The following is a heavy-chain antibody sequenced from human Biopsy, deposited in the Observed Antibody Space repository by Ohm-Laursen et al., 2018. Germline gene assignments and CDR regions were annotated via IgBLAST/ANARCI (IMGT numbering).Heavy chain of an antibody. CDR1: GFTYTTFA. D-gene: IGHD3-3*01. CDR2: ISANGATS. J-gene: IGHJ5*02. Sequence: SLRLSCSASGFTYTTFAMSWVRQAPGKGPAWVSTISANGATSYYADSVKGRFTISRDNSKNTLYLQMNSVRADDTAIYYCAKGGSITIFGVVINNCFDPWGQGTRVTVSS. CDR3: AKGGSITIFGVVINNCFDP. V-gene: IGHV3-23*01.